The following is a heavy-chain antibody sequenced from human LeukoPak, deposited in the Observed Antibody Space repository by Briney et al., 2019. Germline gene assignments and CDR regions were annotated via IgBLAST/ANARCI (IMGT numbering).Heavy chain of an antibody. D-gene: IGHD1-26*01. CDR1: GGSISSYY. CDR3: ARRLGATDGVWFDP. CDR2: IYTSGST. J-gene: IGHJ5*02. Sequence: SETLSLTCTVSGGSISSYYWSRIRQPAGKGLEWIGRIYTSGSTNYNPSLKSRVTMSVDTSKNQFSLKLSSVTAADTAVYYCARRLGATDGVWFDPWGQGTLVTVSS. V-gene: IGHV4-4*07.